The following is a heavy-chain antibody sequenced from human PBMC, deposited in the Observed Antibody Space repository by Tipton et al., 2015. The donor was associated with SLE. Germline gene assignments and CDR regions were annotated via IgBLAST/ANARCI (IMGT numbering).Heavy chain of an antibody. V-gene: IGHV3-30-3*01. CDR3: ACLSSGYYW. CDR1: GFTFSSYW. J-gene: IGHJ4*02. Sequence: SLRLSCAASGFTFSSYWMHWVRQAPGKGLEWVAVISYDGSNKYYADSVKGRFTISRDNSKNTLYLQMNSLRAEDTAVYYCACLSSGYYWWGQGPLVTVSS. CDR2: ISYDGSNK. D-gene: IGHD3-22*01.